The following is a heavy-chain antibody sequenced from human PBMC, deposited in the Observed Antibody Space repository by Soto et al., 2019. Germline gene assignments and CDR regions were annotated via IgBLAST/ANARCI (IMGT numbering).Heavy chain of an antibody. J-gene: IGHJ5*02. CDR3: ARDRIVVVPVRTRRTWFDP. CDR1: GGSFSGYY. Sequence: SETLSLTCAVYGGSFSGYYWRWIRQPPGKXLEWIGEINHSGSTNYNPCLKSRVTISVDTSKNQFSLKLSSVIAADTAVYYCARDRIVVVPVRTRRTWFDPWGQGPLVTVSS. D-gene: IGHD2-2*01. V-gene: IGHV4-34*01. CDR2: INHSGST.